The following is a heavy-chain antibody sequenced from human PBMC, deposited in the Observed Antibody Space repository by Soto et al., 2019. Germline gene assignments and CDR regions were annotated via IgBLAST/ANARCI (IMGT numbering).Heavy chain of an antibody. J-gene: IGHJ4*02. D-gene: IGHD3-10*01. Sequence: QVQLKESGPGLVKPSETLSLTCNVSGGPIKTGDYYWNWIRQPPGKGLEWIGYVFYSGATNYSPSLKSRAAIPMDTSKNQFSLRLPSVTAADTAVYYCARAGFSYGHLLFWGQGIRVTVST. CDR3: ARAGFSYGHLLF. V-gene: IGHV4-30-4*01. CDR1: GGPIKTGDYY. CDR2: VFYSGAT.